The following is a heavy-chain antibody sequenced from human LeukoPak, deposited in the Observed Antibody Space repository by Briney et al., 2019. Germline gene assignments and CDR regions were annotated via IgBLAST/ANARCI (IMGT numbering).Heavy chain of an antibody. CDR1: GGTFSSYA. D-gene: IGHD6-13*01. CDR2: IIPIFGTA. J-gene: IGHJ4*02. CDR3: ARVPGYSSSWYPRELYYFDY. V-gene: IGHV1-69*05. Sequence: ASVKVSCKASGGTFSSYAISWVRQAPGQGLEWMGGIIPIFGTANYAQKFQGRVTITTDESTSTAYMELSSLRSEDTAVYYCARVPGYSSSWYPRELYYFDYWGQGTLVTVSS.